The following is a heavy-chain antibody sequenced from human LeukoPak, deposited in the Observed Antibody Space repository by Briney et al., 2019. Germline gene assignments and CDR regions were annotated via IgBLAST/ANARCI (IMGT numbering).Heavy chain of an antibody. D-gene: IGHD5-12*01. CDR3: TPTGYSGYDYADYYFDY. J-gene: IGHJ4*02. CDR2: IYSGGST. V-gene: IGHV3-53*01. Sequence: PGGSLRLSCAASGFTVSSNYMSWVRQAPGKGLEWVSVIYSGGSTYYADSVKGRFTISRDNSKNTLYLQMNSLRAEDTAVYYCTPTGYSGYDYADYYFDYWGQGTLVTVSS. CDR1: GFTVSSNY.